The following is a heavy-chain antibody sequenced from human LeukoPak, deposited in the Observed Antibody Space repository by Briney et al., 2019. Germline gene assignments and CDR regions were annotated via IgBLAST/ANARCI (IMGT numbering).Heavy chain of an antibody. CDR3: AREERDGYNYYWYFDL. D-gene: IGHD5-24*01. V-gene: IGHV3-21*01. J-gene: IGHJ2*01. Sequence: GGSLRLSCAASGFTFSTYIMNWVRQTPGKGLEWVSSIGTSTSYIYDADSVKGRFTISRDNAKNSLYLQMNSLRAEDTAVYYCAREERDGYNYYWYFDLWGRGTLVTVSS. CDR1: GFTFSTYI. CDR2: IGTSTSYI.